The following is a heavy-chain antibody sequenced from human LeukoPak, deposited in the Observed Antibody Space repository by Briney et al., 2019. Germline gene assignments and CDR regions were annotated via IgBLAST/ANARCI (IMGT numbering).Heavy chain of an antibody. J-gene: IGHJ4*02. Sequence: ASVKVSCKASGYTFTSYGISWVRQAPGQGLEWMGIINPSGGSTSYAQKFQGRVTMTRDTSTSTVYMELSSLRSEDTSVYYCARESYISGSYYNNYWGQGTLVTVSS. CDR3: ARESYISGSYYNNY. CDR1: GYTFTSYG. V-gene: IGHV1-46*01. D-gene: IGHD3-10*01. CDR2: INPSGGST.